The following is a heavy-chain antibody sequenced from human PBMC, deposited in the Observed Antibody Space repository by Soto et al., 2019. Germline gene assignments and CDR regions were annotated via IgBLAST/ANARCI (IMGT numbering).Heavy chain of an antibody. CDR3: AKDRGTSTVTFDAFQH. CDR1: GFSFNSYS. Sequence: PGGSLRLSCAASGFSFNSYSMSWVRQAPGMGLEWVAGIIGSGDSAYYADSVKGRFTISRDNSKNTLYLQMNSLRAGDTAIYYCAKDRGTSTVTFDAFQHWGQGTLVTVAS. J-gene: IGHJ1*01. V-gene: IGHV3-23*01. CDR2: IIGSGDSA. D-gene: IGHD4-17*01.